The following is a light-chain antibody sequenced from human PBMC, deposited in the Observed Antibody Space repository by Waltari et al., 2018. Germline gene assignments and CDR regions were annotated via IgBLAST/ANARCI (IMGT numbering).Light chain of an antibody. CDR1: QGIKSY. J-gene: IGKJ1*01. Sequence: AIRMTQSPSSFPASTGDRVTITFRSSQGIKSYLAWYQQKPGKAPKLLIYAASTLQSGVPSRFSGSGSGTDFTLTISCLQSEDFATYYCQQYYSYPLTFGQGTKVEIK. CDR2: AAS. CDR3: QQYYSYPLT. V-gene: IGKV1-8*01.